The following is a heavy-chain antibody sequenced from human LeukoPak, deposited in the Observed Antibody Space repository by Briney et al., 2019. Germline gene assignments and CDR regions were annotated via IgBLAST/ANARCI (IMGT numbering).Heavy chain of an antibody. CDR1: GYSISSGYY. V-gene: IGHV4-38-2*02. D-gene: IGHD3-10*01. CDR3: ARLPLGAFGEVLNLDC. Sequence: SETLSLTCTVSGYSISSGYYWGWIRQPPGKGLEWIGDINDSGTTKYNPTLESRVTVSIDTSKNQFSLKVKSVTAADTGVYYCARLPLGAFGEVLNLDCWGQGALVTVSS. CDR2: INDSGTT. J-gene: IGHJ4*02.